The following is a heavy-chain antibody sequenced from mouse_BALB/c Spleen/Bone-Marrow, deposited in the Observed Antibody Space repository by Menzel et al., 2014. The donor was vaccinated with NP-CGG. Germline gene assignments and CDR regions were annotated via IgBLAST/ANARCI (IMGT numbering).Heavy chain of an antibody. D-gene: IGHD2-4*01. Sequence: EVMLVESGGGLVQPGGSLELSCAASGFTFSSYGMSWVRQTPDKRLELVATINSNGGSTYYPDSVKGRFTISRDNAKNTLYLQMSSLKSEDTAMYYCARDYDYDYWGQGTTLTVSS. V-gene: IGHV5-6-3*01. CDR3: ARDYDYDY. J-gene: IGHJ2*01. CDR2: INSNGGST. CDR1: GFTFSSYG.